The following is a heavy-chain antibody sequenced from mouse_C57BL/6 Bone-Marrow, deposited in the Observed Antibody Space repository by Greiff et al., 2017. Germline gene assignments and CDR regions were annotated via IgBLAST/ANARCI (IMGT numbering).Heavy chain of an antibody. CDR3: ARRGYGYGLAY. Sequence: QVQLKQSGPGLVQPSQSLSITCTVSGFSLTSYGVHWVRQSPGKGLEWLGVIWSGGSTDYNAAFISRLSISKDNTKSQVFFKMNSLQADDTAIYYCARRGYGYGLAYWGQGTLVTVSA. J-gene: IGHJ3*01. D-gene: IGHD2-2*01. V-gene: IGHV2-2*01. CDR1: GFSLTSYG. CDR2: IWSGGST.